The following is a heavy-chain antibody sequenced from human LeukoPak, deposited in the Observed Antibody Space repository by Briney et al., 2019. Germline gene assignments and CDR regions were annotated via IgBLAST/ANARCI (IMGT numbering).Heavy chain of an antibody. CDR1: RGTFSSYA. Sequence: GASVKVSCKASRGTFSSYAISWVRQAPGQGLEWMGGIIPIFGTAKYAQQFHGRVTITTDASTSTAYMELSGLRSEDTAVYYCAVAPDKIVGATAGYWGQGTLVTVSS. CDR2: IIPIFGTA. V-gene: IGHV1-69*05. CDR3: AVAPDKIVGATAGY. D-gene: IGHD1-26*01. J-gene: IGHJ4*02.